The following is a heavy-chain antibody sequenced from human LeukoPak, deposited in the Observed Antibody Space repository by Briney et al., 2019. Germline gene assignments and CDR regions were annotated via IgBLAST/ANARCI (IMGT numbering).Heavy chain of an antibody. CDR1: GYTFISYG. Sequence: ASVKVSCKASGYTFISYGISWVRQAPGQGLEWMGWISAYNGNTNYAQKLQGRVTMTTDTSTSTAYMELRSLRSDDTAVYYCARDRVAAAGTLGIDYWGQGTLVTVSS. V-gene: IGHV1-18*01. J-gene: IGHJ4*02. D-gene: IGHD6-13*01. CDR3: ARDRVAAAGTLGIDY. CDR2: ISAYNGNT.